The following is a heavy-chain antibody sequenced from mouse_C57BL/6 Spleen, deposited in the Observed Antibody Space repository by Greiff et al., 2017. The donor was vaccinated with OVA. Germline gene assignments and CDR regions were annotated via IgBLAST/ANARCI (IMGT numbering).Heavy chain of an antibody. CDR2: INPNNGGT. V-gene: IGHV1-22*01. CDR3: AREGLVDYYGSSYIY. D-gene: IGHD1-1*01. Sequence: VQLQQSGPELVKPGASVKMSCKASGYTFTDYNMHWVKQSHGKSLEWIGYINPNNGGTSYNQKFKGKATLTVNKSSSTAYMALRSLTSEDSAVYYCAREGLVDYYGSSYIYWGQGTTLTVSS. CDR1: GYTFTDYN. J-gene: IGHJ2*01.